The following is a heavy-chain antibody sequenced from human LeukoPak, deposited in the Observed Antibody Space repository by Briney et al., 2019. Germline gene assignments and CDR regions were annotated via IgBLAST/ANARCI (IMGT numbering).Heavy chain of an antibody. CDR3: ARVKGGVVVPAAMDY. D-gene: IGHD2-2*01. CDR2: INHSGST. J-gene: IGHJ4*02. V-gene: IGHV4-34*01. Sequence: SETLSLTCAVYGGSFSGYYRSWIRQPPGKGLEWIGEINHSGSTNYNPSLKSRVTISVDTSKNQFSLKLSSVTAADTAVYYSARVKGGVVVPAAMDYWGQGTLVTVSS. CDR1: GGSFSGYY.